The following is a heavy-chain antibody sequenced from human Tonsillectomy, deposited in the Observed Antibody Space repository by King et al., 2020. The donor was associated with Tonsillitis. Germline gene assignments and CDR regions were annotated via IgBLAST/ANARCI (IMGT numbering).Heavy chain of an antibody. CDR2: ISSSGSSI. D-gene: IGHD2-15*01. V-gene: IGHV3-11*01. CDR1: GFTFSDYY. J-gene: IGHJ4*02. Sequence: VQLVESGGGLVKPGGSLRLSCAASGFTFSDYYMSWIRQAPGKGLEWVSYISSSGSSIYYADSVKGRFTISRDNAKSSLYLQMNSPRAEDTAVYYCAGVSAQGGRIDYWGQGTLVTVSS. CDR3: AGVSAQGGRIDY.